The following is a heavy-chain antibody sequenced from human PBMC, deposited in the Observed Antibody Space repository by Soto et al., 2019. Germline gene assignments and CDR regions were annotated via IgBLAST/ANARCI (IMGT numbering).Heavy chain of an antibody. J-gene: IGHJ3*02. CDR1: GGFGISGSYC. CDR3: ARVERGTATTVVDAFDI. V-gene: IGHV4-34*01. Sequence: LETLPLTCAVWGGFGISGSYCWCWIRKPPGKGLEWIGEMSHSGGTHFNPSLKSRVTISVDTSKNQFSLKMASVTAADTALYYCARVERGTATTVVDAFDIWGPGTMVTVSS. D-gene: IGHD1-1*01. CDR2: MSHSGGT.